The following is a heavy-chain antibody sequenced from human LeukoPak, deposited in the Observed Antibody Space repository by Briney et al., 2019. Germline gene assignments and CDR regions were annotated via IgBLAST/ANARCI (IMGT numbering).Heavy chain of an antibody. CDR2: IYYSGST. CDR1: GGSISSGGYY. D-gene: IGHD5-24*01. CDR3: ARDSEDGYNYWGII. V-gene: IGHV4-31*03. Sequence: PSQTLSLTCTVSGGSISSGGYYWSWIRQHPGKGLEWIGYIYYSGSTYYNPSLKSRVTISVDTSKNQFSLKLSSVTAADTAVYYCARDSEDGYNYWGIIWGQGTLVTVSS. J-gene: IGHJ4*02.